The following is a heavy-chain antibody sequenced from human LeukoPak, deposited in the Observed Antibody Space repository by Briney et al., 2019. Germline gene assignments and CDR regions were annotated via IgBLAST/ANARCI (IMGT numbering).Heavy chain of an antibody. CDR1: GGSISSSSHY. J-gene: IGHJ4*02. CDR2: ISNSGST. Sequence: SETLSLTCTVSGGSISSSSHYWGWIRQPPGKGLEWIGSISNSGSTYYNPSLKSRVTISVDTSNNQFSLKLSSVTAADTGVYYCARLIPVQLERDYWGQGTLVTVSS. V-gene: IGHV4-39*07. D-gene: IGHD1-1*01. CDR3: ARLIPVQLERDY.